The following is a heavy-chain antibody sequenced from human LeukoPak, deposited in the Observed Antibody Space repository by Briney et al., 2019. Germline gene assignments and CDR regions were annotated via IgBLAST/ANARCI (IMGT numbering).Heavy chain of an antibody. Sequence: GGSLRLSCTASGFIFSSYGMHWVRQAPGMGLEWVAAMSCDGSNKSYADCVKGRFTISRDNSKNTLYLQMNSLRGNDTGVYYWAKERRTTTWIDSWGQGTPVT. CDR1: GFIFSSYG. V-gene: IGHV3-30*18. CDR2: MSCDGSNK. D-gene: IGHD2-2*01. CDR3: AKERRTTTWIDS. J-gene: IGHJ4*01.